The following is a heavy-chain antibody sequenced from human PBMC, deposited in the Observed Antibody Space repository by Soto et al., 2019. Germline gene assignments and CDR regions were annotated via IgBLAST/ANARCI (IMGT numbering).Heavy chain of an antibody. J-gene: IGHJ4*02. Sequence: KPSETLSLTCTVSGGSISSYYWSWIRQPPGKGLEWIGYIYYSGSTNYNPSLKSRVTISVDTSKNQFSLKLSSVTAADTAVYYCARYHDSSGYHLGQYYFDYWGQGTLVTVSS. D-gene: IGHD3-22*01. CDR2: IYYSGST. V-gene: IGHV4-59*01. CDR1: GGSISSYY. CDR3: ARYHDSSGYHLGQYYFDY.